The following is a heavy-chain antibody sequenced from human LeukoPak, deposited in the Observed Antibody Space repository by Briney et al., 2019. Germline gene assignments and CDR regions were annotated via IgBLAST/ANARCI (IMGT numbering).Heavy chain of an antibody. J-gene: IGHJ4*02. CDR2: INSDGGST. D-gene: IGHD5-24*01. Sequence: GGSLRLSCTASEFTFSSYWMHWVRQAPGEGLVWVSRINSDGGSTSYADSVKGRFTISRDNAKNTLYLQMNSLRAEDTAVYYCARRIQGMAPYYFDYWGQGTLVTVSS. CDR3: ARRIQGMAPYYFDY. CDR1: EFTFSSYW. V-gene: IGHV3-74*01.